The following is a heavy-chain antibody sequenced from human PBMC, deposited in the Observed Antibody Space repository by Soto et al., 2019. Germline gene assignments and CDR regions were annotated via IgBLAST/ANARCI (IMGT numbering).Heavy chain of an antibody. Sequence: EVQLVESGGGLVQPGGSLRLSCVDSGFTFSSYWMSWVRQARVKGLEWVGNIKQDGSEENYVDSVKGRFTIPKDNAKDSKDLQMDSLGAGDTLVYCWGRIVASGRGSEAWGQGTTVVVSS. D-gene: IGHD3-22*01. V-gene: IGHV3-7*01. CDR3: GRIVASGRGSEA. J-gene: IGHJ6*02. CDR1: GFTFSSYW. CDR2: IKQDGSEE.